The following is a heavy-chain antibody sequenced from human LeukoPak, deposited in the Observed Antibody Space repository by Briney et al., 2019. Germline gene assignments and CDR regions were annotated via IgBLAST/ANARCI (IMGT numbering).Heavy chain of an antibody. CDR1: GYTFTNYG. CDR3: ARDVGLYRSSSPPFEY. CDR2: ISTYNGNT. V-gene: IGHV1-18*01. Sequence: ASVKVSCKASGYTFTNYGISWVRQAPGQGLEWMGWISTYNGNTQYAQKLQGRFTMSTDTSTTTAYMDLRSLRSDDTAVYYCARDVGLYRSSSPPFEYWGQGTLVTVSS. J-gene: IGHJ4*02. D-gene: IGHD6-6*01.